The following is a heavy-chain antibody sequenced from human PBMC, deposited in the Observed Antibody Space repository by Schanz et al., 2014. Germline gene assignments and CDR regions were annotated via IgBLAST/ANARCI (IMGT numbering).Heavy chain of an antibody. CDR1: GFAVDNYY. V-gene: IGHV3-33*08. D-gene: IGHD1-1*01. J-gene: IGHJ4*02. CDR3: ARDRRNADRDY. CDR2: IWYDGSNK. Sequence: VQLVASGGGLVQPGGSLRLSCAASGFAVDNYYMSCVRQAPGRGLEWVAVIWYDGSNKYYADSVKGRFTISRDNSKNTLYLQMNSLRAEDTAVYYCARDRRNADRDYWGQGTLVTVAS.